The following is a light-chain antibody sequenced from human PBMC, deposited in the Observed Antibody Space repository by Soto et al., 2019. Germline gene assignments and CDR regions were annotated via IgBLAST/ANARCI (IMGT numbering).Light chain of an antibody. Sequence: QTVVTQPPSASGTPVQRVTISCSGRSSNIGSNFVYWYQQLPGTAPKLLIYSNNQRPSGVPDRFSGSKSGTSASLAISGLRSEDEADYYCSVWDDSLSGWVFGGGTKLTVL. J-gene: IGLJ3*02. CDR1: SSNIGSNF. CDR2: SNN. CDR3: SVWDDSLSGWV. V-gene: IGLV1-47*02.